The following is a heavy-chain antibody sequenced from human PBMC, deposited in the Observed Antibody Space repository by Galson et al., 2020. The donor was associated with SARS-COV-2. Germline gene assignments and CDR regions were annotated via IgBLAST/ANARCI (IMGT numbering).Heavy chain of an antibody. CDR1: GGSISSSSYY. J-gene: IGHJ5*02. Sequence: SETLSLTCTVSGGSISSSSYYWGWIRQPPGKGLEWIGSIYYSGSTYYNPSLKSRVTISVDTSKNQFSLKLSSVTAADTAVYYCARLLWLRGRFDPWGQGTLVTGSS. D-gene: IGHD5-18*01. CDR3: ARLLWLRGRFDP. V-gene: IGHV4-39*01. CDR2: IYYSGST.